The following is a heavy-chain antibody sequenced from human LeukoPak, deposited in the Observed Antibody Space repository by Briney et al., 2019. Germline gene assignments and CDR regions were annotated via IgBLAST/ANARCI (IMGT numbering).Heavy chain of an antibody. J-gene: IGHJ6*03. CDR2: IKQDGSEK. CDR1: GFTFSSYW. CDR3: AVDIVVVVAAWDYMDV. D-gene: IGHD2-15*01. V-gene: IGHV3-7*01. Sequence: GGSLRLSCAASGFTFSSYWMSWVRQSPGKGLEWVANIKQDGSEKYYVDSVNGRFTISRDNATNSLYLQLNSLRAEDKAVYYCAVDIVVVVAAWDYMDVWGKGTTVTVSS.